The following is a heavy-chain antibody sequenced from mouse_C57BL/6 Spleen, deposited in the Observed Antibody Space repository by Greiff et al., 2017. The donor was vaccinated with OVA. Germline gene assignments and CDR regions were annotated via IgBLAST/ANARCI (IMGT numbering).Heavy chain of an antibody. Sequence: EVKLQQSGPELVKPGASVKISCKASGYTFTDYYMNWVKQSHGKSLEWIGDINPNNGGTSYNQKFKGKATLTVDKSSSTAYMELRSLTSEDSAVYCCARGNWVDYWGQGTTLTVSS. CDR1: GYTFTDYY. CDR2: INPNNGGT. CDR3: ARGNWVDY. V-gene: IGHV1-26*01. J-gene: IGHJ2*01. D-gene: IGHD4-1*01.